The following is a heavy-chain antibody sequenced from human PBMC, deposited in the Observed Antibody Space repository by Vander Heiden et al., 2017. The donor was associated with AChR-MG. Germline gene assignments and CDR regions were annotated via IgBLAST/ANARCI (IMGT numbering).Heavy chain of an antibody. J-gene: IGHJ4*02. D-gene: IGHD2-2*01. CDR1: GYTFTGYY. V-gene: IGHV1-2*02. Sequence: QVQLVQSGAEVKKPGASVKVSCKASGYTFTGYYIHWVRQAPGQGLEWMGWINPNSGDTSISTAYMELTRLRSDDTAVYYCFGGYCSATSCYDWGQGTLVTVSS. CDR3: FGGYCSATSCYD. CDR2: INPNSG.